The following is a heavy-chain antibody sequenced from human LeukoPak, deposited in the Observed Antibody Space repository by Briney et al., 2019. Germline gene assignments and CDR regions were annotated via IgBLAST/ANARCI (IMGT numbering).Heavy chain of an antibody. Sequence: GGSLRLSCAASGFTFSTYSMSWVRQAPGKGLEWISHISAASRGIYYADSVKGRFTISRDNAKNSLYLQMNSLRAEDTAVYYCARDSGYAAARPDYWGQGTLVTVSS. CDR2: ISAASRGI. J-gene: IGHJ4*02. D-gene: IGHD6-6*01. CDR3: ARDSGYAAARPDY. CDR1: GFTFSTYS. V-gene: IGHV3-48*04.